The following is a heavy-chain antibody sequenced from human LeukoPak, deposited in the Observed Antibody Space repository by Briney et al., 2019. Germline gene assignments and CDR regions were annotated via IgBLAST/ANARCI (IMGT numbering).Heavy chain of an antibody. CDR3: ASGGQYDFWSGYYREGRGHYYYYMDV. V-gene: IGHV4-59*01. CDR2: IYYSGST. J-gene: IGHJ6*03. CDR1: GGSISSYY. D-gene: IGHD3-3*01. Sequence: KPSETLSLTCTVSGGSISSYYWSWIRQPPGKGLEWIGYIYYSGSTNYNPSLKSRVTISVDTSKNQFSLKLSSVTAADTAVYYCASGGQYDFWSGYYREGRGHYYYYMDVWGKGTTVTVSS.